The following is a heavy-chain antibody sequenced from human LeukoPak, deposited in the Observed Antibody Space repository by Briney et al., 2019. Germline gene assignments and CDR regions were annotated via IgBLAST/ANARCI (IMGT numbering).Heavy chain of an antibody. J-gene: IGHJ6*03. D-gene: IGHD3/OR15-3a*01. CDR1: GFTFSRNV. CDR3: AKGGIPTGPYYYFYYMDV. CDR2: ISYDGNNK. Sequence: GGSLRLSCVASGFTFSRNVLLWVRQAPGKGLEWVATISYDGNNKFHPDSVKGRFTISRDNSRNTVYLQMDSLRPGDTAVYHCAKGGIPTGPYYYFYYMDVWGNGTTVTVSS. V-gene: IGHV3-30*01.